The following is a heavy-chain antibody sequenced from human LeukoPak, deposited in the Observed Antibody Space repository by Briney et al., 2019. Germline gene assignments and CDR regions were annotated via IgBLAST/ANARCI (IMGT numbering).Heavy chain of an antibody. V-gene: IGHV3-33*01. CDR1: GFTFSSHG. D-gene: IGHD1-20*01. J-gene: IGHJ4*02. Sequence: PGTSLRLSCAVSGFTFSSHGMHWVRQAPGKGLEWVAIIWYDGSNKYYADSVKDRFTISRDNSKNTLYLQMNSLRAEDTAVYYCARGEVVTGTTWNYWGQGTLVTVSS. CDR2: IWYDGSNK. CDR3: ARGEVVTGTTWNY.